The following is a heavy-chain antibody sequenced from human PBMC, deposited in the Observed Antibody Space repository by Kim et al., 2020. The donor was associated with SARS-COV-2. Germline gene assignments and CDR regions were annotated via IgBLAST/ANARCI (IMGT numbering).Heavy chain of an antibody. D-gene: IGHD4-17*01. CDR3: ASGGVTTVTIPPASDY. Sequence: SVKGRFTISRDNAKNSLYLQMNSLRAEDTAVYYCASGGVTTVTIPPASDYWGQGTLVTVSS. V-gene: IGHV3-21*01. J-gene: IGHJ4*02.